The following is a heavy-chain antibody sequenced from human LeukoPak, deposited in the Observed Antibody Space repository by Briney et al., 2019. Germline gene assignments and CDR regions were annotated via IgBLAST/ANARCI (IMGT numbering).Heavy chain of an antibody. D-gene: IGHD2-8*02. V-gene: IGHV3-74*03. CDR1: GFTFSSYW. CDR2: INTDGSTT. J-gene: IGHJ5*02. CDR3: SRGKSAGLVNWFDP. Sequence: GGSLRLYCAASGFTFSSYWMHWVRQAPGKGLVWVSRINTDGSTTAYADSVKGRFTISRDNAKNTLYLEMNSLRAEDTAIYYCSRGKSAGLVNWFDPWGQGTLVTVSS.